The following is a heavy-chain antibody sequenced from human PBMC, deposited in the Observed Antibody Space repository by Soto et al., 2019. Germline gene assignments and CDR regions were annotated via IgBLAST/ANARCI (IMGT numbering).Heavy chain of an antibody. V-gene: IGHV3-7*01. CDR1: GFTFSSYA. CDR3: ARAARYQLPKKGDYHYYYLDV. J-gene: IGHJ6*03. CDR2: IKQDGSEK. D-gene: IGHD2-2*01. Sequence: GSLRLSCAASGFTFSSYAMSWVRQAPGKGLEWVANIKQDGSEKYYVDSVKGRFTISRDNAKNSLYLQMNSLRAEDTAVYYCARAARYQLPKKGDYHYYYLDVWGKGTTVTVSS.